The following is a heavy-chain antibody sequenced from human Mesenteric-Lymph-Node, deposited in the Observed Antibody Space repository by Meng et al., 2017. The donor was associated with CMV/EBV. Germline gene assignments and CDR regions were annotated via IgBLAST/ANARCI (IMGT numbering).Heavy chain of an antibody. CDR3: ARDPSYGGNSGHYGMDV. V-gene: IGHV3-20*04. CDR1: GFTFDDSG. D-gene: IGHD4-23*01. Sequence: GGSLRLSCAASGFTFDDSGMSWVRQAPGKGLEWVSAINSNGGSTGYADSVKGRFTISRDNSKNTLYLQMNSLRAEDTAVYYCARDPSYGGNSGHYGMDVWGQGTTVTVSS. CDR2: INSNGGST. J-gene: IGHJ6*02.